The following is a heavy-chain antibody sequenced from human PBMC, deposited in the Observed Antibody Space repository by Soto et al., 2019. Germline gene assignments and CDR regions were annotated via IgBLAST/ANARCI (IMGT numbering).Heavy chain of an antibody. CDR3: ARRRGDCSGCSCYLRRNRGAGYYYYYMAV. V-gene: IGHV4-34*01. Sequence: PSETLSLTCSVYGGSFSGYYWSWIRQPPGKGLEWIGEINHSGSTNYNPALKSRVTISVDTSKNQFSLKLSSVTAADTAVYYRARRRGDCSGCSCYLRRNRGAGYYYYYMAVWGKGTTVTLSS. CDR2: INHSGST. CDR1: GGSFSGYY. D-gene: IGHD2-15*01. J-gene: IGHJ6*03.